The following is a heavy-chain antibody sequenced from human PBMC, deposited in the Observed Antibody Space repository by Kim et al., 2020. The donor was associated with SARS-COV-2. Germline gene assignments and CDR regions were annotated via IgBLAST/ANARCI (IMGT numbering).Heavy chain of an antibody. CDR3: ARDGSYSSSWYVFFDY. Sequence: GGSLRLSCAASGFTFSSYAMHWVRQAPGKGLEWVAVISYDGSNKYHADSVKGRFTISRDNSKNTLYLQMNSLRAEDTAVYYCARDGSYSSSWYVFFDYWGQGTLVTVSS. CDR2: ISYDGSNK. V-gene: IGHV3-30*04. CDR1: GFTFSSYA. J-gene: IGHJ4*02. D-gene: IGHD6-13*01.